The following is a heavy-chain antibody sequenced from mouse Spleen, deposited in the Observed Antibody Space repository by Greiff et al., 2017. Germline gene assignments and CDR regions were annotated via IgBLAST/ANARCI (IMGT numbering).Heavy chain of an antibody. J-gene: IGHJ4*01. V-gene: IGHV1-59*01. CDR2: IDPSDSYT. D-gene: IGHD2-3*01. Sequence: QVQLQQPGAELVRPGTSVKLSCKASGYTFTSYWMHWVKQRPGQGLEWIGVIDPSDSYTNYNQKFKGKATLTVDTSSSTAYMQLSSLTSEDSAVYYCALYDGYYDAMDYWGQGTSVTVSS. CDR1: GYTFTSYW. CDR3: ALYDGYYDAMDY.